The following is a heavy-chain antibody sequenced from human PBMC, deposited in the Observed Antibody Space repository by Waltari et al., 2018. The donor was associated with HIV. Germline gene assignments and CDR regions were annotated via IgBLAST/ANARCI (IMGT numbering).Heavy chain of an antibody. D-gene: IGHD1-26*01. Sequence: QLPLQEAGPGLVQHWDTLSRTCTVPADSFTRSRYFWGWVRQAPGKGLEWIGRVYYGGTNYYNPSLKSRATVSADTSRRQFSLRLSAVTAEDTAIYYCARGSGSTYGDSFDMWGQGTRVIVSS. CDR1: ADSFTRSRYF. CDR2: VYYGGTN. V-gene: IGHV4-39*02. CDR3: ARGSGSTYGDSFDM. J-gene: IGHJ3*02.